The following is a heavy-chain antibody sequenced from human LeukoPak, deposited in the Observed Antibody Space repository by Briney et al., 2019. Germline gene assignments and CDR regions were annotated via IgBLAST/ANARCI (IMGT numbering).Heavy chain of an antibody. Sequence: ASVTVSFTASGYTFTSYGISWVRQAPGQGLEWMGWISAYNGNTNYAQKLQGRVTMTTDTSTSTAYMELRSLRFDDTAVYHCARANYYYYGMDVWGQGTTVTVSS. J-gene: IGHJ6*02. CDR1: GYTFTSYG. CDR2: ISAYNGNT. V-gene: IGHV1-18*01. CDR3: ARANYYYYGMDV.